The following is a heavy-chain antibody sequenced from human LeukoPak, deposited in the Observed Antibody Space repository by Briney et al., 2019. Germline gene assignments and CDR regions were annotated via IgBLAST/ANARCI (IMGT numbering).Heavy chain of an antibody. CDR3: ARGGYYDSSGFDN. CDR2: INPNRGGT. J-gene: IGHJ4*02. D-gene: IGHD3-22*01. CDR1: GYTFTGYY. V-gene: IGHV1-2*02. Sequence: GASVKVSCKASGYTFTGYYLHWVRQAPGQGLEWMGCINPNRGGTKYAQKFQGRVTMTRDTSISTAYMELTGLGSDDTAVYYCARGGYYDSSGFDNWGQGTLVTVSS.